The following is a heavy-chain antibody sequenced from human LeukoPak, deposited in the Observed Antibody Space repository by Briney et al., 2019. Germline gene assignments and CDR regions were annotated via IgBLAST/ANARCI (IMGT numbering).Heavy chain of an antibody. CDR3: ARDGGNYYYYMDV. CDR2: IYYSGST. Sequence: PSETLSLTCAVYGGSFSSYNWSWIRQPPGKGLEWIGYIYYSGSTDYNPSLKSRVTISVDTSKNQFSLKLSSVTAADTAVYYCARDGGNYYYYMDVWGKGTTVTVSS. V-gene: IGHV4-59*12. CDR1: GGSFSSYN. D-gene: IGHD3-16*01. J-gene: IGHJ6*03.